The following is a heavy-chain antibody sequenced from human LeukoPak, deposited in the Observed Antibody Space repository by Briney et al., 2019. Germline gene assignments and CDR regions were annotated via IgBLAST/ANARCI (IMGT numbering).Heavy chain of an antibody. J-gene: IGHJ5*02. CDR1: GFTFSSYA. CDR2: IYYSGST. D-gene: IGHD3-10*01. CDR3: ARDSGVRGVIIDDWFDP. Sequence: KSGGSLRLSCAASGFTFSSYAMSWVRQAPGKGLEWIGYIYYSGSTNYNPSLKSRVTISVDTSKNQFSLKLSSVTAADTAVYYCARDSGVRGVIIDDWFDPWGQGTLVTVSS. V-gene: IGHV4-59*01.